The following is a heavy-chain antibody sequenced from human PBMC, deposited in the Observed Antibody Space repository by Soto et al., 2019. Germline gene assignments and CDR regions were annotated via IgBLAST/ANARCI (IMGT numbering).Heavy chain of an antibody. CDR2: IWYDGSNK. CDR3: ARDYGSGMDC. Sequence: QVQLVESGGGVVQRGRSLRLSCAASGLTFSSYGMHWVRQAPGKGLDWVALIWYDGSNKYYGDSVKGRFTISRDNSKNTLYLQMNSLRAEDTAVYYCARDYGSGMDCWGQGTLVTVSS. J-gene: IGHJ4*02. V-gene: IGHV3-33*01. CDR1: GLTFSSYG. D-gene: IGHD3-10*01.